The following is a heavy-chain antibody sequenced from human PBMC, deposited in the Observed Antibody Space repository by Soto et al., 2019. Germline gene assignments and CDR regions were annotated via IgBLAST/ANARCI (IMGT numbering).Heavy chain of an antibody. V-gene: IGHV3-23*01. CDR1: GFTFSSYA. D-gene: IGHD6-13*01. CDR3: AYSSTPFDY. Sequence: EVQLLESGGGLVQPGGSLRLSCAASGFTFSSYAMSWVRQAPGKGLEWVSAISGSGGSTYYADSVKGRFTISRDNSKNTRYLEMNSLRAEGTAVYYCAYSSTPFDYWGQGALVTVSS. J-gene: IGHJ4*02. CDR2: ISGSGGST.